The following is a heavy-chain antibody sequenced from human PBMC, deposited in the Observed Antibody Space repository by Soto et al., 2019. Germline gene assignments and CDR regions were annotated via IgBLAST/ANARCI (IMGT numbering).Heavy chain of an antibody. CDR1: GGSFSGYY. CDR2: INHSGST. D-gene: IGHD2-15*01. CDR3: ARGCRYCSVRWFDP. Sequence: QVQLQQWGAGLLKPSETLSLTCAVYGGSFSGYYWSWIRQPPGKGLEWIGEINHSGSTNYNPSLKRRFTISVDTSKNQFSLKLSSVTAADTAVYYCARGCRYCSVRWFDPWGQGTLVTVSS. J-gene: IGHJ5*02. V-gene: IGHV4-34*01.